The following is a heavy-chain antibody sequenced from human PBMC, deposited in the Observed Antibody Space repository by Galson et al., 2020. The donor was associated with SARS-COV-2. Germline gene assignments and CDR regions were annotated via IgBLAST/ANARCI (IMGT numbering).Heavy chain of an antibody. D-gene: IGHD3-3*01. J-gene: IGHJ5*02. CDR3: ARTYDFWSGYYFPGWFDP. V-gene: IGHV3-7*03. Sequence: GESLKISCAASGFTFSSYWMSWVRQAPGKGLEWVANIKQDGSEKYYVDSVKGRFTISRDNAKNSLYLQMNSLRAEDTAVYYCARTYDFWSGYYFPGWFDPWGQGTLVTVSS. CDR2: IKQDGSEK. CDR1: GFTFSSYW.